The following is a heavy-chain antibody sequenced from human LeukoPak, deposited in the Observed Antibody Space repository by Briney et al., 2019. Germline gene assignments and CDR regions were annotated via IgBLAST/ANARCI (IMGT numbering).Heavy chain of an antibody. CDR3: ARESAMILGDFDY. CDR2: IYTSGST. Sequence: PSETLSLTCTVSGGSISSSSYYWGWIRQPPGKGLEWIGRIYTSGSTIYNPSLKSRVTMSVDTSKNEFSLKLNSVTAADTAVYYCARESAMILGDFDYWGQGTLITVSS. V-gene: IGHV4-39*07. CDR1: GGSISSSSYY. J-gene: IGHJ4*02. D-gene: IGHD3-22*01.